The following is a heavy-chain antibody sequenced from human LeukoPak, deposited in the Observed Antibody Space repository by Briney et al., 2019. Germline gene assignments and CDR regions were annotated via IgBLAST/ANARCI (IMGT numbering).Heavy chain of an antibody. D-gene: IGHD4-17*01. Sequence: SETLSLTCTVSGGSISSSSYYWGWIRQPPGKGLEWIGSIYYSGSTYYNPSLKSRVTISVGTSKNQFSLKLSSVTAADTAVYYCARHYGDYGGYYYYYYYMDVWGKGTTVTVSS. CDR3: ARHYGDYGGYYYYYYYMDV. CDR1: GGSISSSSYY. V-gene: IGHV4-39*01. J-gene: IGHJ6*03. CDR2: IYYSGST.